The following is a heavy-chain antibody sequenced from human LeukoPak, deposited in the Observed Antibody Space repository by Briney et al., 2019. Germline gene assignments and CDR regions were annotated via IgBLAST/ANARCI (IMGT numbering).Heavy chain of an antibody. V-gene: IGHV1-8*01. CDR3: ARVLGASDAFDI. Sequence: ASVKVSCKASGYTFTSYDINWVRQATGQGLEWMGWMNPNSGNTGYAQKFQGRGTMTRNTSISTAYMELSSLRSEDTAVYYCARVLGASDAFDIWGQGTMVTVSS. D-gene: IGHD1-26*01. CDR2: MNPNSGNT. CDR1: GYTFTSYD. J-gene: IGHJ3*02.